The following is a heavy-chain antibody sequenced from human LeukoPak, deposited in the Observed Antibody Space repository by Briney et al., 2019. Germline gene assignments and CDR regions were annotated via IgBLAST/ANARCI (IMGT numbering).Heavy chain of an antibody. V-gene: IGHV4-31*03. J-gene: IGHJ4*02. CDR1: GGSISSGGYY. CDR3: TREDSGFFDY. Sequence: SETLSLTCTVSGGSISSGGYYWSWLRQHPGMGLEWIGYIYYSGSTYYNPSLQSRVTISANTSKNQFSLKLSSVTSAATGVYYCTREDSGFFDYWGQGTLVTVSS. CDR2: IYYSGST. D-gene: IGHD3-10*01.